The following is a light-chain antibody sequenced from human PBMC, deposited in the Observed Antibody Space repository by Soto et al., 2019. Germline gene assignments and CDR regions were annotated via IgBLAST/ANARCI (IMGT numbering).Light chain of an antibody. CDR3: QQYGSSGT. CDR1: QSVSNNY. Sequence: IVVTQSPGTLSLSPGDRATLSCRASQSVSNNYLAWYQQKPGQAPRLLIYGASNRATGIPDRFSGSGSGTDFTLTISIMEHEDFAVYYCQQYGSSGTFGQGTKV. CDR2: GAS. V-gene: IGKV3-20*01. J-gene: IGKJ1*01.